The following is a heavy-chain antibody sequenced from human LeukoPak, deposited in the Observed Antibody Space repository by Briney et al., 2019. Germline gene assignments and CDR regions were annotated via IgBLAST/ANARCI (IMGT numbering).Heavy chain of an antibody. CDR2: LSGSGAGT. J-gene: IGHJ4*02. D-gene: IGHD3-3*01. CDR1: GFTMRTYG. V-gene: IGHV3-23*01. CDR3: AKAELGVDTFFDY. Sequence: GGSLRLSCAASGFTMRTYGMNWVRQAPGRGLEWVATLSGSGAGTYYSDSVQGRFTISRDNSKRTLFLQMNSLRAEDTAFYYCAKAELGVDTFFDYWGQGTLVTVSS.